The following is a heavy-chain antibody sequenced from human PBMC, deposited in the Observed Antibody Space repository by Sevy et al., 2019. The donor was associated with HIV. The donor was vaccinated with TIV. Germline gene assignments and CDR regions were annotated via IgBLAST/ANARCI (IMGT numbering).Heavy chain of an antibody. J-gene: IGHJ6*03. CDR1: GFIFSDQY. CDR2: IRKKVNGYTT. CDR3: ARDLAGAPYVDA. V-gene: IGHV3-72*01. D-gene: IGHD1-26*01. Sequence: GGSLRLSCAASGFIFSDQYMDWVRQAPGKGLEWVGRIRKKVNGYTTEYAESVKGRFIISRDDSNNLLYLQMNSLKTEDTAVYYCARDLAGAPYVDAWGRGTTVTVSS.